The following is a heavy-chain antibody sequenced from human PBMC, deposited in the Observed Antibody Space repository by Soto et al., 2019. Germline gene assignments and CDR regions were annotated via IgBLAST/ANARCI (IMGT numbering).Heavy chain of an antibody. CDR2: ISGSGTNT. J-gene: IGHJ4*02. V-gene: IGHV3-23*01. CDR3: AEEGDDYGWGTSFCCDY. Sequence: EVQLLETGGGLVQPGGSMKLSWAASGITFTSYAMSGVRQAPGKGIARVSAISGSGTNTYYSDSVRGRFTSTRDSSKNTLYMQMDCLRAEDTAVYDGAEEGDDYGWGTSFCCDYWGQGILVTVSS. CDR1: GITFTSYA. D-gene: IGHD3-10*01.